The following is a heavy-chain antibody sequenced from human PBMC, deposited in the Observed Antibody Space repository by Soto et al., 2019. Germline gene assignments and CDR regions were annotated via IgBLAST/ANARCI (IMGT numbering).Heavy chain of an antibody. D-gene: IGHD6-13*01. V-gene: IGHV3-23*01. J-gene: IGHJ6*04. CDR2: ISGSGGST. Sequence: PGGSLRLSCAASGFTFSSYAMSWVRQAPGKGLEWVSAISGSGGSTYYADSVKGRFTISRDNSKNTLYLQMNSLRAEDTAVYYCAKGIAAADPVLYYYYYVMDVGGKGPRFTASS. CDR1: GFTFSSYA. CDR3: AKGIAAADPVLYYYYYVMDV.